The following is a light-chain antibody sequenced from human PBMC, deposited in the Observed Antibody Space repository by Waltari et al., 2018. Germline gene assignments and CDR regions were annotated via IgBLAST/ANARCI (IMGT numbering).Light chain of an antibody. CDR2: EVS. CDR3: SSYTTSSAPGV. J-gene: IGLJ1*01. CDR1: DSDVGAYDF. V-gene: IGLV2-14*01. Sequence: QSALTPSASVSGSPGQSITISCSGTDSDVGAYDFVSWYQQHPGKAPHLIIYEVSNRPSGISNRFSASKSGNTASLTISGLQAEDEADYYCSSYTTSSAPGVFGTGTRVTVL.